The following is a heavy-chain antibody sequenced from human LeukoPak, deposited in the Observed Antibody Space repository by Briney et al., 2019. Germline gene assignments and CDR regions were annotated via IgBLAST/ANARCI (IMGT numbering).Heavy chain of an antibody. Sequence: KSSETLSLTCTVSGGSISSYYWSWIRQPPGKGLEWIGYIYYSGSTNYNPSLKSRVTISVDTSKNQFSLKLSSVTAADTAVYYCARDLGGSYDDAFDIWGQGTMVTVSS. V-gene: IGHV4-59*01. J-gene: IGHJ3*02. CDR2: IYYSGST. CDR1: GGSISSYY. CDR3: ARDLGGSYDDAFDI. D-gene: IGHD1-26*01.